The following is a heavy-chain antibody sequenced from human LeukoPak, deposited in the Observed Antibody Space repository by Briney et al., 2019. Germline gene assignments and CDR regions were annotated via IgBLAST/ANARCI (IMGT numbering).Heavy chain of an antibody. Sequence: PSETLSLTCAVYGGSFSGYYWSWIRQHPGKGLEWIGEINRSGSTNYNPSLKSRVTISVDTSKNQFSLKLSSVTAADTAVYYCARGRSVVVPAAMRTSYGMDVWGQGTTVTVSS. V-gene: IGHV4-34*01. D-gene: IGHD2-2*01. CDR3: ARGRSVVVPAAMRTSYGMDV. J-gene: IGHJ6*02. CDR2: INRSGST. CDR1: GGSFSGYY.